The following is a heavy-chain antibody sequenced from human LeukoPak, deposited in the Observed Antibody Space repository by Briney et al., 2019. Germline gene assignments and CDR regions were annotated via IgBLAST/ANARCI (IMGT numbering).Heavy chain of an antibody. CDR1: GGSISSGNYY. Sequence: SETLSLTCTVSGGSISSGNYYWNWIRQPAGKGLEWIGRIYTSGSTNYNPSLKSRVTISIDTSKNQFSLELSSVTAADTAVYYCARDRGTWNDDGFDYWGQGTLVTVSS. V-gene: IGHV4-61*02. J-gene: IGHJ4*02. CDR3: ARDRGTWNDDGFDY. CDR2: IYTSGST. D-gene: IGHD1-1*01.